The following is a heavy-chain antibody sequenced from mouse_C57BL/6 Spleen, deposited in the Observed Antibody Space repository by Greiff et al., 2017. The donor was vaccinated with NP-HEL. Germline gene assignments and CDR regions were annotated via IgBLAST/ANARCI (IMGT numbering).Heavy chain of an antibody. V-gene: IGHV3-6*01. CDR1: GYSITSGYY. CDR2: ISYDGSN. CDR3: AREGDSEGFAY. J-gene: IGHJ3*01. Sequence: EVQLQESGPGLVKPSQSLSLTCSVTGYSITSGYYWNWIRQFPGNKLEWMGYISYDGSNNYNPSLKNRISITRDTSKNQFFLKLNSVTTEDTATYYCAREGDSEGFAYWGQGTLVTVSA.